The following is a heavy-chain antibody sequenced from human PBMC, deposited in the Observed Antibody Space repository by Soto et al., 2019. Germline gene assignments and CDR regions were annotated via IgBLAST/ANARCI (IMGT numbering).Heavy chain of an antibody. V-gene: IGHV1-18*04. CDR3: ARDTGFSGYSY. J-gene: IGHJ4*02. D-gene: IGHD3-22*01. CDR2: ISVYNGNT. Sequence: ASVKVSCKASGYTFISYGITWVRQAPGQGLEWMGRISVYNGNTDYAQKFQGRVTITADESTSTAYMELSSLRSEDTAVYYCARDTGFSGYSYWGQGTLVTVSS. CDR1: GYTFISYG.